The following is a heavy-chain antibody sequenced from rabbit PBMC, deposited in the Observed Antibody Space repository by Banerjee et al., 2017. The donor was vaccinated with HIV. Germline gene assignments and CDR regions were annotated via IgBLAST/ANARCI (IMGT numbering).Heavy chain of an antibody. CDR2: IDTNDGDT. D-gene: IGHD4-2*01. Sequence: LEESGGGLVKPGGTLTLTCTVSGFSFSSNWICWVRQAPGKGLEWIACIDTNDGDTDYANWPKGRFTISKTSSTTVTLQMTSLTAADTATYFCVRDSWYFKLWGQGTLVTVS. CDR3: VRDSWYFKL. V-gene: IGHV1S45*01. J-gene: IGHJ4*01. CDR1: GFSFSSNW.